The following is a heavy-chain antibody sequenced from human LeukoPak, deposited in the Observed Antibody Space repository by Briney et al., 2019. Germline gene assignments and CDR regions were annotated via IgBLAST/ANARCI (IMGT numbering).Heavy chain of an antibody. Sequence: PGGSLRLSCAASGFTFDDYGMSWVRQAPGKGLEWVSGINWNGGSTGYADSVKGRFTISRDNAKNSLYLQMNSLRAEDTALYYCARAGYSSSWSTFDPWGQGTLATVSS. D-gene: IGHD6-13*01. CDR1: GFTFDDYG. J-gene: IGHJ5*02. CDR3: ARAGYSSSWSTFDP. CDR2: INWNGGST. V-gene: IGHV3-20*04.